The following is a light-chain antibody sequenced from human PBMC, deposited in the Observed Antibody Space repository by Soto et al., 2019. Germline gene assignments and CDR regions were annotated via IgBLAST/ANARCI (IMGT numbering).Light chain of an antibody. CDR2: GAS. J-gene: IGKJ2*03. CDR1: QDVGTNY. CDR3: QQFINSPYMYS. V-gene: IGKV3-20*01. Sequence: EVVLTQYPGTLSLSPGEGATLSCRSSQDVGTNYLAWYQQKPGQAPRLLIFGASSRASDVPGRFSGSGSGTDFTLTISRLEPEESAVYYCQQFINSPYMYSCGQGTKLEI.